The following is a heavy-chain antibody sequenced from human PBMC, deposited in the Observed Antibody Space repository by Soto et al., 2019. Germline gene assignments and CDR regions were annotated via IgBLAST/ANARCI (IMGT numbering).Heavy chain of an antibody. CDR2: IFSSGTT. J-gene: IGHJ6*02. CDR3: ARVPSPFDYYYAMDV. D-gene: IGHD3-16*01. V-gene: IGHV4-30-4*01. CDR1: GDSISSGNKY. Sequence: SETLSLTCTVSGDSISSGNKYWSWIRQPPGKGLEWIGYIFSSGTTYYNPSLKSRLTMSLDASQNQFSPKLNSLTDADTAVYFCARVPSPFDYYYAMDVWGQGTTVTVSS.